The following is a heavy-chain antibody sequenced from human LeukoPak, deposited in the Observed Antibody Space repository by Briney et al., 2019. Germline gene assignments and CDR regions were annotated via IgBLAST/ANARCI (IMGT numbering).Heavy chain of an antibody. CDR3: ARDYYGSGLY. J-gene: IGHJ4*02. D-gene: IGHD3-10*01. CDR2: IYYSGST. Sequence: SETMSLTCTVSGGSISSSSYYWGWIRQPPGKGLEWIGSIYYSGSTYYNPSLKGRVTISVDTSKNQFSLKLSSVTAADTAVYYCARDYYGSGLYWGQGTLVTVSS. CDR1: GGSISSSSYY. V-gene: IGHV4-39*07.